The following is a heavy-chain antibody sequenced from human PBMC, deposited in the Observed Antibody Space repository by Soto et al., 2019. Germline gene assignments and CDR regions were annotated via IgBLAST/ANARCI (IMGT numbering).Heavy chain of an antibody. J-gene: IGHJ4*02. CDR2: IYYSGST. CDR1: GGSISSSSYY. V-gene: IGHV4-39*01. CDR3: ARHVVRGVTGHFDY. D-gene: IGHD3-10*01. Sequence: QLQLQESGPGLVKPSETLSLTCTVSGGSISSSSYYWGWIRQPPGKGLEWIGSIYYSGSTYYNPSPTGRVTISVYTSQNRFSLKPSSVTPADTAVYYCARHVVRGVTGHFDYWGQGTLVTVSS.